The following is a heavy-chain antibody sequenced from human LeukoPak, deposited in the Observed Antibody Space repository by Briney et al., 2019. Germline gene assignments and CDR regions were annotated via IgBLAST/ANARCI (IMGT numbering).Heavy chain of an antibody. CDR1: GGSFSGYY. CDR2: INHSGST. D-gene: IGHD2-2*01. J-gene: IGHJ4*02. CDR3: ARVFIVVVPTPTYYFDY. Sequence: SETLSLTCAVYGGSFSGYYWSWIRQPPGKGLEWIGEINHSGSTNYNPSPKSRVTISVDTSKNQFSLKLSSVTAADTAVYYCARVFIVVVPTPTYYFDYWGQGALVTVSS. V-gene: IGHV4-34*01.